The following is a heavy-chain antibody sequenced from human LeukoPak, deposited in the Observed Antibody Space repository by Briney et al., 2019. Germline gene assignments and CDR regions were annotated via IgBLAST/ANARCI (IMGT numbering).Heavy chain of an antibody. V-gene: IGHV4-59*01. CDR1: GGSISSYY. Sequence: SETLSLTCTVSGGSISSYYWSWIRQPPGKGLEWIGYIYYSGSTNYNPSLKSRVTISVDTSKNQFSLKLGSVTAADAAVYYCAKVRYDFWSGVLDYWGQGTLVTVSS. CDR3: AKVRYDFWSGVLDY. CDR2: IYYSGST. D-gene: IGHD3-3*01. J-gene: IGHJ4*02.